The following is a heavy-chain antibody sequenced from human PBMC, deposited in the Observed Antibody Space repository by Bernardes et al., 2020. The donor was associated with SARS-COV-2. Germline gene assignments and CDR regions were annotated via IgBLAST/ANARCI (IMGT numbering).Heavy chain of an antibody. V-gene: IGHV3-11*04. CDR3: ARIDEVTGRDY. CDR2: ISGGVVGRTSR. CDR1: GFTFSDSY. J-gene: IGHJ4*02. Sequence: GGSLRLSCAASGFTFSDSYMSWVRQAPGKGLEWISFISGGVVGRTSRYYADSVRGRFTISRDNAKNLLYLQMNSLRVEDTAVYYCARIDEVTGRDYWGQGTLVTVSS. D-gene: IGHD6-19*01.